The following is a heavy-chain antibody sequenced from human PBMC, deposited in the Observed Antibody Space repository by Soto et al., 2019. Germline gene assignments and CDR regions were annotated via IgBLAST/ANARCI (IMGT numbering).Heavy chain of an antibody. CDR2: IIPIYVTA. CDR1: GGTFSSYA. J-gene: IGHJ6*02. Sequence: SVKVSCKVPGGTFSSYAISGVRQAPGQGLEWMGEIIPIYVTANYAQKFQGRVTITADESTSTAYMELSSLRSDDTPVYYCARDGQLQLDSPLLYYYCMDVWGQGTLVTVS. CDR3: ARDGQLQLDSPLLYYYCMDV. D-gene: IGHD6-6*01. V-gene: IGHV1-69*13.